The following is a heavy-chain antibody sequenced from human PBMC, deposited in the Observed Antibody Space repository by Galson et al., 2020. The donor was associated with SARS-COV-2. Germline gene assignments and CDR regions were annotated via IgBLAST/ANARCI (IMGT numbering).Heavy chain of an antibody. D-gene: IGHD2-8*01. J-gene: IGHJ6*03. Sequence: SETLSLTCTVSGGSISSSSYYWGWIRQPPGKGLEWIVSIYYSGTTYYNPSLKSRVTISVDTSKNQFSLKLSSVTAADTAVYYCARHPAHRCSNGICSSPGLNYYYYMDVWGKGTTVTVSS. V-gene: IGHV4-39*01. CDR2: IYYSGTT. CDR3: ARHPAHRCSNGICSSPGLNYYYYMDV. CDR1: GGSISSSSYY.